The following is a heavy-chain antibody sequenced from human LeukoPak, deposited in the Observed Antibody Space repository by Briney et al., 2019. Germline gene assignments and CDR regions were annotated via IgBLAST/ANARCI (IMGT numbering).Heavy chain of an antibody. Sequence: GGSLRLSGAASGFTFSSYAMTWVRQAPGKGLEWVSGISGSGGRTYYADSVKGRFTISRDNAKNSLYLQMNSLRAEDTALYYCARAPNYGSGNYYDYWGQGTLVTVSS. D-gene: IGHD3-10*01. CDR3: ARAPNYGSGNYYDY. CDR1: GFTFSSYA. J-gene: IGHJ4*02. CDR2: ISGSGGRT. V-gene: IGHV3-23*01.